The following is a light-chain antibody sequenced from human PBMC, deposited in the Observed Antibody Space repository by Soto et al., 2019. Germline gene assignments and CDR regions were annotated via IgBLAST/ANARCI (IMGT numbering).Light chain of an antibody. CDR3: SSYTGTTSLYV. CDR2: EVS. Sequence: QSVLTQPASVSGSPGQSITISCSGTSSDIGAYDHVAWFQQHPGKAPKLMIYEVSNRPSGVSSRFSGSKYGDTASLTISGLQAEDEADYFCSSYTGTTSLYVFGTGTKVTVL. V-gene: IGLV2-14*01. J-gene: IGLJ1*01. CDR1: SSDIGAYDH.